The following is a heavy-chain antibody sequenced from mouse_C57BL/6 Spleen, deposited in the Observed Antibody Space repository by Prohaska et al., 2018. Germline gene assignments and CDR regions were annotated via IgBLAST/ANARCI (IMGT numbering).Heavy chain of an antibody. CDR3: TAPAGSSDY. J-gene: IGHJ2*01. Sequence: EVKLEESGGGLVQPGGSMKLSCVASGFTFSNYWMNWVRQSPEKGLEWVAQIRLKSDNYATHYAESVKGRFTISRDDSKSSVYLQMNNLGAEDTGIYYCTAPAGSSDYWGQGTTLTVSS. CDR2: IRLKSDNYAT. V-gene: IGHV6-3*01. CDR1: GFTFSNYW. D-gene: IGHD1-3*01.